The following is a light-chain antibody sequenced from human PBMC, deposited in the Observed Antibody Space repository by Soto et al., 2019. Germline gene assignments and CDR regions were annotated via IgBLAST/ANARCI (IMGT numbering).Light chain of an antibody. CDR2: GAS. CDR1: QSVSGN. J-gene: IGKJ4*01. Sequence: EIVMTQSPATLSVSPGERATLSCRASQSVSGNLAWYQQKPGQAPRLLIYGASTRATGIPARFSGSGSGTAFTLTITSLQSEDVAVYYCEQYNYWPPLTFGGGTKVEIK. V-gene: IGKV3-15*01. CDR3: EQYNYWPPLT.